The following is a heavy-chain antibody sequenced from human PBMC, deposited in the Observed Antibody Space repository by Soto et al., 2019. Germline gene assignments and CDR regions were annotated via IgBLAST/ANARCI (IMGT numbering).Heavy chain of an antibody. J-gene: IGHJ6*02. CDR1: GGAFTNYS. CDR2: IIPLHNTS. CDR3: AIWSNWNPLYYRGMDV. Sequence: QVQQLQSGAEVKKPGSSVKVSCKVSGGAFTNYSLNWVRHAPGQGLEWLGGIIPLHNTSNYSLKLLGRGSVTADISSNTVYMHLSGLTSDDTATYYCAIWSNWNPLYYRGMDVWGQGTTVTVSS. V-gene: IGHV1-69*06. D-gene: IGHD1-20*01.